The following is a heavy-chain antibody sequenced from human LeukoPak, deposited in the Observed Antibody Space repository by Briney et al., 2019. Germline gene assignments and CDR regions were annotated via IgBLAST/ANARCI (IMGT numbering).Heavy chain of an antibody. V-gene: IGHV3-23*01. J-gene: IGHJ6*02. CDR1: GFTFSNYA. Sequence: GGSLRLSCAASGFTFSNYAMNWVRQAPGKGLEWVSIISGSGGSTHYADSVKGRFTSSRDNSKNTLYLQMNSLRAEDTAVYYCAKAVATVTPRYYYYGMDVWGQGTTVTVSS. D-gene: IGHD4-17*01. CDR3: AKAVATVTPRYYYYGMDV. CDR2: ISGSGGST.